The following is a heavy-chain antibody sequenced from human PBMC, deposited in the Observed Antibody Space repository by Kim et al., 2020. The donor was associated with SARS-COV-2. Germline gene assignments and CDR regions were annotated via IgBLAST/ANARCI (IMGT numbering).Heavy chain of an antibody. Sequence: ASLKVSCKASGYTFSIYYMHWVRQAPGHGLEWMGIVNPSSGRTTYAQKFQGRVTMTRDTSTTTVFMELSSLRSEDTAIYYCAREWDFNQYFHYGMDVWGQGTTVIVSS. V-gene: IGHV1-46*01. D-gene: IGHD3-9*01. CDR1: GYTFSIYY. J-gene: IGHJ6*02. CDR3: AREWDFNQYFHYGMDV. CDR2: VNPSSGRT.